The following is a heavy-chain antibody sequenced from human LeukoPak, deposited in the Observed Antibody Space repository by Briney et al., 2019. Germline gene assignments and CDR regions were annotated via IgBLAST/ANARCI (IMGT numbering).Heavy chain of an antibody. V-gene: IGHV3-7*01. Sequence: GGSLRLSCPASEFTFSNYWMSWVRQAPGKGLEWVANIKQDVSDIYYVDSVKGRFTISRDNAKNSLYLQMNSLRVEDTAVYYCARGLFGDYSAFDYWGQGTLVTVSS. J-gene: IGHJ4*02. CDR1: EFTFSNYW. CDR2: IKQDVSDI. D-gene: IGHD4-17*01. CDR3: ARGLFGDYSAFDY.